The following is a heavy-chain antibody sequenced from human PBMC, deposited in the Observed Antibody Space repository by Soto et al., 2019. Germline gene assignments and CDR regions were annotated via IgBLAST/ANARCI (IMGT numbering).Heavy chain of an antibody. Sequence: QVQLVQSGAEVKKPGASVKVSCKASGYTFTSYGISWVRQAPGQGLEWMGWISAYNGNTNYAQKLQGRVTMTTDTATSTAYMELRSLRSDDTAVYYCARDCSSTSCVYYYYGMDVWGQGTTVTVSS. CDR2: ISAYNGNT. V-gene: IGHV1-18*01. CDR3: ARDCSSTSCVYYYYGMDV. D-gene: IGHD2-2*01. J-gene: IGHJ6*02. CDR1: GYTFTSYG.